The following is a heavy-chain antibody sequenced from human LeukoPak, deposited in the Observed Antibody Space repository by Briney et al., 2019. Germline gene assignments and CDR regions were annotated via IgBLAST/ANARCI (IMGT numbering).Heavy chain of an antibody. CDR2: INPNSGGT. J-gene: IGHJ6*03. D-gene: IGHD5-18*01. CDR1: GYTFTGYY. Sequence: GASVKVSCKASGYTFTGYYMHWVRQAPGQGLEWMGWINPNSGGTNYAQKFQGRVTMTRDTSISTAYMELSRLRSDDTAVYYCARGGQLWLLRYYYYYMDVWGRGTTVTISS. V-gene: IGHV1-2*02. CDR3: ARGGQLWLLRYYYYYMDV.